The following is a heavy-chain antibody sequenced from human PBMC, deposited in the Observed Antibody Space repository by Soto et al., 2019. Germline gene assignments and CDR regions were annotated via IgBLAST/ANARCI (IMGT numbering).Heavy chain of an antibody. V-gene: IGHV1-69*13. CDR2: IIPTFGTA. J-gene: IGHJ4*02. CDR3: ARGYYYGSGSYYPVSDY. D-gene: IGHD3-10*01. CDR1: GGTFSSYA. Sequence: SVKVSCKASGGTFSSYAISWVRQAPGQGLEWMGGIIPTFGTANYAQKFQGRVTITADESTSTAYMELSSLRSEDTAVYYCARGYYYGSGSYYPVSDYWGQGTLVTVSS.